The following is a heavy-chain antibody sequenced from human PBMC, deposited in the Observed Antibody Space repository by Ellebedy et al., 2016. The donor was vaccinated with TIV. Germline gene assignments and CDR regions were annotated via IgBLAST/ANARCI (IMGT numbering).Heavy chain of an antibody. D-gene: IGHD1-26*01. CDR3: ARQGIPVGANDY. CDR1: GGSISSGDYY. Sequence: MPSETLSLTCTVSGGSISSGDYYWSWIRQPPGKGLEWIGSIYYSGSTYYNPSLKSRVTISVDTSKNQFSLKLSSVTAADTAVYYCARQGIPVGANDYWGQGTLVTVSS. V-gene: IGHV4-39*01. CDR2: IYYSGST. J-gene: IGHJ4*02.